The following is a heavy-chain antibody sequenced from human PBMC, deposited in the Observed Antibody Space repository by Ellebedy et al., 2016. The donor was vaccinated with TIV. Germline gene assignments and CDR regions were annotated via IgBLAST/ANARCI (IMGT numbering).Heavy chain of an antibody. CDR2: INHSGST. J-gene: IGHJ5*01. V-gene: IGHV4-34*01. D-gene: IGHD6-19*01. Sequence: MPSETLSLTCGVYGGSFSGYYWTRIRQPPGKGLEWIGEINHSGSTSYNPSLKSRVTISVDTSKNQFSLKLTSVTAADTAVYYCARGYSSGWYVDSWGQGALVTVSS. CDR1: GGSFSGYY. CDR3: ARGYSSGWYVDS.